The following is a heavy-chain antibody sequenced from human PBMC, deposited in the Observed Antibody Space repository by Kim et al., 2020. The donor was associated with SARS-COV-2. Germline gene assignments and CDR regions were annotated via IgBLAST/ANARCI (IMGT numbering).Heavy chain of an antibody. V-gene: IGHV3-74*01. CDR3: ARELNCGV. Sequence: GGSLRLSCAASGFTFSSYWMHWVRQAPGKGLVWVSRISSDGCSTNYADFVKGRFTISRDNAKNTLYLQMNSLRAEDTAVYYCARELNCGVWGQGTTVTVSS. CDR2: ISSDGCST. J-gene: IGHJ6*02. CDR1: GFTFSSYW. D-gene: IGHD2-21*01.